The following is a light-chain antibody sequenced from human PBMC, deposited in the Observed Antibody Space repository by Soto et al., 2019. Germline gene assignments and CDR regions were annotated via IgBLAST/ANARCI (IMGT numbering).Light chain of an antibody. J-gene: IGLJ1*01. V-gene: IGLV2-8*01. CDR2: EVN. Sequence: QSALTQPPSASGSPGQSVTISCTGTSSDVGGYNYVSWYQQHPGKVPKLMVYEVNKRPSGVPDLCSGSKSGNTASLTVSGLQAEDEDDYYCTSYAGGNNGFGTGTKVTVL. CDR3: TSYAGGNNG. CDR1: SSDVGGYNY.